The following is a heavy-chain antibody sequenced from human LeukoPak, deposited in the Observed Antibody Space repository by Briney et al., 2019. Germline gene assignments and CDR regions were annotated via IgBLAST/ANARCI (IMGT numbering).Heavy chain of an antibody. Sequence: SETLSLTCTVSGGSIISSSYYWDWIRQPPGKGLEWIGSIYYSGSTYYNPSLKSRVTISVDTTKNQFSLKLSSVTAADTAVYYCAGHNQLVRGIDYWGQGTLVTVSS. V-gene: IGHV4-39*01. D-gene: IGHD3-10*01. CDR3: AGHNQLVRGIDY. J-gene: IGHJ4*02. CDR1: GGSIISSSYY. CDR2: IYYSGST.